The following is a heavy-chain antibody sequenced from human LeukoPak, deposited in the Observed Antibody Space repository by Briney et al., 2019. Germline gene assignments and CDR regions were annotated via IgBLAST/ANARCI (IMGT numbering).Heavy chain of an antibody. D-gene: IGHD4-23*01. CDR1: GYTFTSYD. Sequence: ASVTVSCKASGYTFTSYDITWVRQAPGQGLEWMGWISAHKGYTKYSQRVQGRVVLTADTSTTTAYMELRSLRSDDTAVYYCARGAVDDYGGNGPFDYWGQGTLVTVSP. CDR3: ARGAVDDYGGNGPFDY. V-gene: IGHV1-18*01. CDR2: ISAHKGYT. J-gene: IGHJ4*02.